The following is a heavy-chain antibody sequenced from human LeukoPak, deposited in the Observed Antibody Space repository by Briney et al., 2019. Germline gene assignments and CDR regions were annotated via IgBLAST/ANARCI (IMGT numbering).Heavy chain of an antibody. Sequence: SGGSLRLSCSASGFTFSSYTIHWVRQAPGKGLEYVSAISSNGGSTYYADSVKGRFTISRDNSKNTLYLQMSSLRAEDTAVYYCVKENYATLDYYYGMDVWGKGTTVTVSS. J-gene: IGHJ6*04. CDR1: GFTFSSYT. CDR2: ISSNGGST. V-gene: IGHV3-64D*06. D-gene: IGHD1-7*01. CDR3: VKENYATLDYYYGMDV.